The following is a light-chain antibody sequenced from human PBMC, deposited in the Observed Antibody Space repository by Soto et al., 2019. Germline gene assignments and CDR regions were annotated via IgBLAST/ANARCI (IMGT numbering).Light chain of an antibody. CDR3: QSYDSSLGGSYV. CDR2: GNS. Sequence: QSVLTQPPSVSGAPGQRVTISRTGSSSNIGAGFDVHWYQQLPGTAPKLLIYGNSNRPSGVPDRFSGSKSGTSASLAITGLQAEDEADYYCQSYDSSLGGSYVFGTGTKVTVL. CDR1: SSNIGAGFD. J-gene: IGLJ1*01. V-gene: IGLV1-40*01.